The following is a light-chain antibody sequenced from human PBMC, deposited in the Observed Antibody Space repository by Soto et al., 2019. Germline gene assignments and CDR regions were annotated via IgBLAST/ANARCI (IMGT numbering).Light chain of an antibody. CDR2: EVS. CDR1: SSDVGNYKY. Sequence: QSVLTQPASVSGSPGQSITISCTGTSSDVGNYKYVSWYQQHPGKAPKLMIYEVSNRPSGVSNRFSGSKSGNTASLTISGLQAEDETDYYCFSYTRSGTYVFGTGTKVPVL. CDR3: FSYTRSGTYV. J-gene: IGLJ1*01. V-gene: IGLV2-14*01.